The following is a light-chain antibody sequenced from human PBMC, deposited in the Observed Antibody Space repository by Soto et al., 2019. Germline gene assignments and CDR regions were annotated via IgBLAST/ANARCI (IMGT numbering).Light chain of an antibody. J-gene: IGKJ5*01. CDR3: QQYENLPT. CDR1: QSISSW. Sequence: GDRVTITCRASQSISSWLAWYQQKPGKAPKLLIYDASNLETGVPSRFRGSGSGTDFTFTISRLQPEDIATYYCQQYENLPTFGQGTRLEIK. CDR2: DAS. V-gene: IGKV1-5*01.